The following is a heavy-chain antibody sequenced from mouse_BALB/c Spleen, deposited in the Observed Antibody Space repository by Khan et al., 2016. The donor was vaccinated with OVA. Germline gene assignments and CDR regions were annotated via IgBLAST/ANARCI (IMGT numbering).Heavy chain of an antibody. CDR2: IYPGSGST. CDR3: AKNYASWFAY. CDR1: GYTFTDYV. J-gene: IGHJ3*01. Sequence: VQLQESGPELVKPGASVKMSCKASGYTFTDYVINWVKQRPGQGLEWIGEIYPGSGSTYYHEKFKGKATLTADKSSNTAYMQLSILTSEDSAVYFCAKNYASWFAYWGQGTLVTVSA. V-gene: IGHV1-77*01.